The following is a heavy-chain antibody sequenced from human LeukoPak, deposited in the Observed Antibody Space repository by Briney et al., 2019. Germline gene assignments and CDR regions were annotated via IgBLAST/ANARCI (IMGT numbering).Heavy chain of an antibody. Sequence: SVKVSCKASGGTFSSYAISWVRQAPGQGLEWMGGIIPIFGTANYAQKFQGRVTITTDESTSTAYMELSSLRSEDTAVYYCARGALIVVVPAAIRLGGYYYYMDVWGKGTTVTVSS. D-gene: IGHD2-2*02. V-gene: IGHV1-69*05. CDR2: IIPIFGTA. CDR1: GGTFSSYA. J-gene: IGHJ6*03. CDR3: ARGALIVVVPAAIRLGGYYYYMDV.